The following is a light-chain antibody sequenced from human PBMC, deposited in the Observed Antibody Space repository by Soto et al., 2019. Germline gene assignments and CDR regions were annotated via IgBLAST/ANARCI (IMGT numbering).Light chain of an antibody. CDR2: GAS. CDR1: QSVSSSY. Sequence: IVLTQSPGTLSLSPGERATLSCRASQSVSSSYLAWYQQKPGQAPRVLIYGASSRATGIPDRFGGSGSGTDFTLTISRLEPEDFAVYYCQQYGSSPLTFGGGTKVDIK. CDR3: QQYGSSPLT. V-gene: IGKV3-20*01. J-gene: IGKJ4*01.